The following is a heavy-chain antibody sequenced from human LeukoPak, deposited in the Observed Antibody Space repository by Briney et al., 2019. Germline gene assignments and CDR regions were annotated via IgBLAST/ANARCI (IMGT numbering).Heavy chain of an antibody. CDR1: GGSFSGYY. Sequence: PSETLSLTCAVYGGSFSGYYWSWIRQPPGKGLEWIGEINHSGSTNYNPSLKSRVTISVDTSKNQFSLKLSSVTAADTAVYYCARGGISMVPTDYWGQGTLVTVSS. J-gene: IGHJ4*02. D-gene: IGHD3-10*01. CDR3: ARGGISMVPTDY. CDR2: INHSGST. V-gene: IGHV4-34*01.